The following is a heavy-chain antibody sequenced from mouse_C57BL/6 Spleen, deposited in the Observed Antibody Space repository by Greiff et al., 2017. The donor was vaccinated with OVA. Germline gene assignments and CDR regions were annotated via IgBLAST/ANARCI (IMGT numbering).Heavy chain of an antibody. D-gene: IGHD1-1*01. CDR3: ARGDYYGSSHWYFDG. Sequence: VQLQQPGAELVRPGSSVKLSCKASGYTFTSYWMHWVKQRPIQGLEWIGNIDPSDSETHYNQKFKEKATLTVDKYSSTAYMQLSSLTSEDSAVYYCARGDYYGSSHWYFDGWGTGTTVTVSS. CDR1: GYTFTSYW. J-gene: IGHJ1*03. CDR2: IDPSDSET. V-gene: IGHV1-52*01.